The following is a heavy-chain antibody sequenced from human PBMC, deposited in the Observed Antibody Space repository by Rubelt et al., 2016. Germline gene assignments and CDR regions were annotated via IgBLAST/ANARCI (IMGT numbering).Heavy chain of an antibody. CDR3: ARETITGTTAGMDV. Sequence: NYNPSLKSRVTISVDTSKNQFSLKLSSVTAADTAVYYCARETITGTTAGMDVWGQGTTVTVSS. J-gene: IGHJ6*02. D-gene: IGHD1-7*01. V-gene: IGHV4-34*01.